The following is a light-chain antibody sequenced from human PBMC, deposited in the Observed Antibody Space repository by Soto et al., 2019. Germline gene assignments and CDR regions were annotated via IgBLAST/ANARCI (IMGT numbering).Light chain of an antibody. Sequence: EIVLTQSPGTLSLSPGERATLSCRASQSVTSNYLAWYQQKPGQAPRLLIYGASSRATGIPDRFSGSGSGTDFTLTISRVEPEDFAVYYCHQYGSSGTFGQGTKLEIK. J-gene: IGKJ2*01. CDR3: HQYGSSGT. CDR2: GAS. CDR1: QSVTSNY. V-gene: IGKV3-20*01.